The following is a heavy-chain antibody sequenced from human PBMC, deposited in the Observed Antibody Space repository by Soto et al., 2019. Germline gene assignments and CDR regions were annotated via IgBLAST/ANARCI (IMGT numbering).Heavy chain of an antibody. CDR3: ARVGSSGWSPDY. CDR1: GGSISGHY. D-gene: IGHD6-19*01. V-gene: IGHV4-59*11. Sequence: ETLSLTCTVSGGSISGHYWIWIRQPPGEGMEWIGYIFYSGSTTYNNNPSLKSRVTISVDTSKNQFSLSLSSVTAADTAVYYCARVGSSGWSPDYWGQGTLVTVSS. CDR2: IFYSGSTTY. J-gene: IGHJ4*02.